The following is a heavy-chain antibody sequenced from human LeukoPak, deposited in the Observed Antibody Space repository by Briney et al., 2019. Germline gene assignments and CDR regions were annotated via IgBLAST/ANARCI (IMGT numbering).Heavy chain of an antibody. J-gene: IGHJ6*02. CDR1: GFTFSSYA. CDR3: AKDLKGPYYYSFDV. CDR2: ISDGGGST. V-gene: IGHV3-23*01. Sequence: PGGSLRLSCTASGFTFSSYAMNWVRQAPGKGLEWVSSISDGGGSTYYADSVKGRFTITRDNSKTTLYLQMKSLRAEDTAVYYYAKDLKGPYYYSFDVSGQGTTVTVSS.